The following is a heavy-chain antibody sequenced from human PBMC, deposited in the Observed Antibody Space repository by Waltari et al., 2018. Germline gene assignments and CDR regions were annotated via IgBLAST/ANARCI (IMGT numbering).Heavy chain of an antibody. V-gene: IGHV4-59*01. CDR3: ARDRGLESRDGPEYYFDY. D-gene: IGHD3-10*01. J-gene: IGHJ4*02. Sequence: QVQLQQSGPGLVKPSETLSLTCSVSGGSIASYFWSWIRQPPGKGLEWIGYIYSSGTSNSNPSLKSRVTISVDKSKNQFSLKLSSVTAADTAVYYCARDRGLESRDGPEYYFDYWGQGTLVTVSS. CDR1: GGSIASYF. CDR2: IYSSGTS.